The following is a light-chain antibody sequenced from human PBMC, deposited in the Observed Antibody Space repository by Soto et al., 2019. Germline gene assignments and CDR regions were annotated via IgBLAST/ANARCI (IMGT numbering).Light chain of an antibody. CDR2: DVS. Sequence: QSVLTQPRSVSGSPGQSVTISCTGSSSDVGSYNYVSWYQQHPGKALKLMIYDVSKRPSGVPDRFSGSKSGHTASLTISGLQAEDEADYSCCSYAGRDTFVLFGGGTKLTVL. V-gene: IGLV2-11*01. CDR3: CSYAGRDTFVL. J-gene: IGLJ2*01. CDR1: SSDVGSYNY.